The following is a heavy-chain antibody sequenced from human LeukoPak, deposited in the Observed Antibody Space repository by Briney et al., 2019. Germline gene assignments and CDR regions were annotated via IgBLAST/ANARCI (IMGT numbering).Heavy chain of an antibody. Sequence: LSLTCTVSGYSISSGYYWGWIRQPPGKGLEWVSCISSTSNYIFYADSVRGRFTISRDNAKNSLYLQMDSLRAEDTAVYYCARGGIITSYAFEIWGQGAMVTVSS. V-gene: IGHV3-11*06. J-gene: IGHJ3*02. CDR1: GYSISSGYY. D-gene: IGHD1-26*01. CDR3: ARGGIITSYAFEI. CDR2: ISSTSNYI.